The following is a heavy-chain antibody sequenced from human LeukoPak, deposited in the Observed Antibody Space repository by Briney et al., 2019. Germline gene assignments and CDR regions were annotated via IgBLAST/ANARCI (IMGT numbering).Heavy chain of an antibody. J-gene: IGHJ4*02. CDR3: ARGVGYDDTLGSYSGFFDH. CDR1: GYSISTAFS. D-gene: IGHD3-22*01. V-gene: IGHV4-38-2*02. Sequence: PSGTLSLTCSVSGYSISTAFSWGWIRQSPGRGLEWIGSLYHSESTYYNPSLKSRVTISLDTSKNHFSLTLSTVTAVDTAVYYCARGVGYDDTLGSYSGFFDHWSQGTLVTVSS. CDR2: LYHSEST.